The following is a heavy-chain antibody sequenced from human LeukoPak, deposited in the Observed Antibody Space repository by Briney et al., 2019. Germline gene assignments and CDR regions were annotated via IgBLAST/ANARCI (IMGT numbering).Heavy chain of an antibody. CDR1: RYTFTSYA. CDR3: ARVLEWCGESLDYSMDV. D-gene: IGHD3-10*01. V-gene: IGHV1-69*06. J-gene: IGHJ6*03. CDR2: ILSILGTA. Sequence: GASVSVSCKASRYTFTSYAISWVRQAPGQGLEWMGVILSILGTATYAQPFQGRVTIAADKSTSTAYMELSSLRSEETAACFCARVLEWCGESLDYSMDVWGKGPTVTVPS.